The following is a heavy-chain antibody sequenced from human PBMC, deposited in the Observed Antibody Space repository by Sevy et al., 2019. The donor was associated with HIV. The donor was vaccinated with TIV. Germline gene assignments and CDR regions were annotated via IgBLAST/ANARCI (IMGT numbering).Heavy chain of an antibody. J-gene: IGHJ4*02. D-gene: IGHD2-21*02. V-gene: IGHV1-2*02. CDR2: INPISGGT. CDR1: GHTFTAYY. CDR3: ATPQAPCSGGDCNDLDY. Sequence: ASVKVSCKASGHTFTAYYVHWVRQAPGQGLEWMGWINPISGGTNYAQTFQGRVTMTSDTSISTTYMDLSRLTSDDTAVYYCATPQAPCSGGDCNDLDYWGQGTLVTVSS.